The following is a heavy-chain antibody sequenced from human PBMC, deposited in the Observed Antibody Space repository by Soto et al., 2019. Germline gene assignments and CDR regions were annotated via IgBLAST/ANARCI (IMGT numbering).Heavy chain of an antibody. CDR3: AKVYDFWSGYYSGGAFDI. CDR1: GFTFDDYA. Sequence: GGSLRLSCAASGFTFDDYAMHWVRQAPGKGLEWVSGISWNSGSIGYADSVKGRFTISRDNAKNSLYLQMNSLRAEDTALYYCAKVYDFWSGYYSGGAFDIWGQGTMVTVSS. CDR2: ISWNSGSI. V-gene: IGHV3-9*01. J-gene: IGHJ3*02. D-gene: IGHD3-3*01.